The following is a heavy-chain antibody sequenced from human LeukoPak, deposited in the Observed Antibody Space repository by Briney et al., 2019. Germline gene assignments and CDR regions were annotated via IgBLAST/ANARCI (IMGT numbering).Heavy chain of an antibody. CDR3: AKSCPGYSSGWYGNAFDI. J-gene: IGHJ3*02. CDR1: GFTFSSYW. Sequence: GGSLRLSCAASGFTFSSYWMHWVRQAPGKGLVWVSRINSDGSSTSYADSVKGRFTISRDNAKNTLCLQMNSLRAEDTAVYYCAKSCPGYSSGWYGNAFDIWGQGTMVTVSS. D-gene: IGHD6-19*01. V-gene: IGHV3-74*01. CDR2: INSDGSST.